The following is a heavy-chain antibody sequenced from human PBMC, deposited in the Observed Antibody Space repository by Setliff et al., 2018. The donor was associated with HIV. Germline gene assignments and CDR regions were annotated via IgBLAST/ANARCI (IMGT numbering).Heavy chain of an antibody. CDR2: INPNSGDT. Sequence: ASVKVSCKTSGYTFSNYGLNWVRQAPGQGLEWMGRINPNSGDTNYAQKFQGRVTMTRDTSINAAYMELRSLRSDDTAVYYCARNFGLSPSGKYYYYYGMDIWGQGTTVTVSS. CDR1: GYTFSNYG. CDR3: ARNFGLSPSGKYYYYYGMDI. V-gene: IGHV1-2*06. D-gene: IGHD3-10*01. J-gene: IGHJ6*02.